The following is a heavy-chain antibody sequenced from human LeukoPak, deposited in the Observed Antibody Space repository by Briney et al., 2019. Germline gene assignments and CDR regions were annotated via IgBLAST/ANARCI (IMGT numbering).Heavy chain of an antibody. CDR2: ISGSGGST. CDR3: AKTQRTFGGVIVTHPPNYFNY. V-gene: IGHV3-23*01. CDR1: GFTFSSYA. Sequence: GGSLRLSCAASGFTFSSYAMSWVRQAPGKGLEWVSAISGSGGSTYYADSVKGRLTISRDNSKNTLYLQMNSLRAEDTAVYYCAKTQRTFGGVIVTHPPNYFNYWGQGTLVTVSS. J-gene: IGHJ4*02. D-gene: IGHD3-16*02.